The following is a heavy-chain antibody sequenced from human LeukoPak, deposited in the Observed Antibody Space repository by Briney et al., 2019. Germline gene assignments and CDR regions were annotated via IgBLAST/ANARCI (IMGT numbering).Heavy chain of an antibody. CDR3: ARERSSGWPIDY. CDR2: IYTSGST. Sequence: SETLSLTCTVSGGSISSGSYYWSWIRQPAGKGLEWIGRIYTSGSTNYNPSLKSRVTISVDTSKNQFSLKLSSVTAADTAVYYCARERSSGWPIDYWGQGTLVTVSS. J-gene: IGHJ4*02. CDR1: GGSISSGSYY. D-gene: IGHD6-19*01. V-gene: IGHV4-61*02.